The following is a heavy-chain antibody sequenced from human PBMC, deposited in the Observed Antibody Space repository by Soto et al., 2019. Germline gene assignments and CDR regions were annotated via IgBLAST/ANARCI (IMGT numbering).Heavy chain of an antibody. CDR2: INGGNGHT. CDR3: ARGKGMEENYYYYGMDV. Sequence: GASVKVSCKASGYTFSTYALHWVRQAPGQGLEWMGWINGGNGHTRYSQKFKDRVTISRDTPASTAYMELSGLRSEDTAVYYCARGKGMEENYYYYGMDVGGQGTTVTVSS. CDR1: GYTFSTYA. J-gene: IGHJ6*02. D-gene: IGHD1-1*01. V-gene: IGHV1-3*01.